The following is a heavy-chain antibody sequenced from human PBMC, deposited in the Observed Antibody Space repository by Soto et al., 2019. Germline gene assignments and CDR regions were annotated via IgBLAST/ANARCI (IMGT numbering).Heavy chain of an antibody. CDR2: MNTNSGDT. Sequence: QAHLVQSGAEVKKPGASVKVSCKASGYTFTNYDINWVRQATGQGPEWLGWMNTNSGDTGYAQKFQGRVTLTRDTSRTTAYLGLNNLAFEDTAVYYCARNPPLTGWFDPWGQGTLVIVSS. D-gene: IGHD3-10*01. J-gene: IGHJ5*02. CDR3: ARNPPLTGWFDP. V-gene: IGHV1-8*01. CDR1: GYTFTNYD.